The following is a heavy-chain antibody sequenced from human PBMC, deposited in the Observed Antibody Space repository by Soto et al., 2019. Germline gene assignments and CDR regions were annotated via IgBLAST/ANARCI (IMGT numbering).Heavy chain of an antibody. CDR3: EKDQENTDYYWILDL. Sequence: PGGSLRLSCAAPGFNFRKFAMSWVRQAPGKGLEWVSGMSERSGPPLYADSVKGRFTISRDNSKSTLYLEMNNLRPEDTAVYYCEKDQENTDYYWILDLSGRGTSVTVYS. CDR2: MSERSGPP. J-gene: IGHJ2*01. CDR1: GFNFRKFA. V-gene: IGHV3-23*01. D-gene: IGHD4-17*01.